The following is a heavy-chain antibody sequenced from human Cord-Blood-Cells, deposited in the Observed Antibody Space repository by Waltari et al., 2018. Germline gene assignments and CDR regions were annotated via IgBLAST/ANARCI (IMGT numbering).Heavy chain of an antibody. CDR3: ARDRPIAYYYGSGSYWYFDL. CDR2: IKQDGSEK. CDR1: GFTFSSYW. J-gene: IGHJ2*01. Sequence: EVQLVESGGGLVQPGGSLRLSCAASGFTFSSYWMSWVRQAPGKGLEWVANIKQDGSEKYYVDSVKGRFTISRDNAKNSLYLQMNSLRAEDTAVYYCARDRPIAYYYGSGSYWYFDLWGRGTLVTVSS. D-gene: IGHD3-10*01. V-gene: IGHV3-7*01.